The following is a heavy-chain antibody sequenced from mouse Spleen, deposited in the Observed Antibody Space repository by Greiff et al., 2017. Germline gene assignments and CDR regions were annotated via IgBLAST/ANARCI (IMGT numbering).Heavy chain of an antibody. D-gene: IGHD2-1*01. Sequence: EVKLMESGGGLVKPGGSLKLSCAASGFTFSSYAMSWVRQTPEKRLEWVASISSGGSTYYPDSVKGRFTISRDNARNILYLQMSSLRSEDTAMYYCAREDGNYGGFAYWGQGTLVTVSA. J-gene: IGHJ3*01. CDR1: GFTFSSYA. V-gene: IGHV5-6-5*01. CDR3: AREDGNYGGFAY. CDR2: ISSGGST.